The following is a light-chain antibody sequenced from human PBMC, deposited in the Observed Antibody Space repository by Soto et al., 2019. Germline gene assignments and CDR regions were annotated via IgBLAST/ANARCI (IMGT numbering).Light chain of an antibody. Sequence: EIVMTQAPGTLSLSPGERASLACWASQSVSSNYLAWYQQKPGQAPRLLIYGASTRATGVPVRFSGSGSGTDFPLTISRLEPEDFAVYYCQQYGNSPRTFGGGTKVEIK. CDR3: QQYGNSPRT. CDR2: GAS. CDR1: QSVSSNY. J-gene: IGKJ4*01. V-gene: IGKV3-20*01.